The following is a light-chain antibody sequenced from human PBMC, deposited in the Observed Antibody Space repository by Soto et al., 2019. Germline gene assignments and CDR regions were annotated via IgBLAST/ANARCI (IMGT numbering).Light chain of an antibody. Sequence: DIQMTQSPSSLSASVGDRVTITCQASQDITNYLNWYQQKPGKAPKLLIYDASNSKTGVPSRFSGSGSETDFTLTINSLQPEDSATYYCQEYDDFPYTFGQGTRLEIK. J-gene: IGKJ2*01. CDR2: DAS. CDR3: QEYDDFPYT. CDR1: QDITNY. V-gene: IGKV1-33*01.